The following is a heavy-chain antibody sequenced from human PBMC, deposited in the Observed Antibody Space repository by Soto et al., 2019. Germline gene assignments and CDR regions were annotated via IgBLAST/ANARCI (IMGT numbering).Heavy chain of an antibody. CDR3: ARGVGGGATDYYYYGMDV. CDR1: GYTFTSYG. V-gene: IGHV1-18*01. D-gene: IGHD1-26*01. CDR2: ISAYNGNT. Sequence: QVQLVQSGAEVKKPGASVKVSCKASGYTFTSYGISWVRQAPGQGLEWMGWISAYNGNTNYAQKLQGRVTMTTDTPTSTDDMELRSLRADDTAVYYGARGVGGGATDYYYYGMDVWGQGTTVTVSS. J-gene: IGHJ6*02.